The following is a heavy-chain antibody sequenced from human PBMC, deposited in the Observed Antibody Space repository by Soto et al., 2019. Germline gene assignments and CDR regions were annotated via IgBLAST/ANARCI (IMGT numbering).Heavy chain of an antibody. CDR3: AREPKGYCSSTSCSKPPYYYYGMDV. J-gene: IGHJ6*02. D-gene: IGHD2-2*01. CDR2: ISAYNGNT. CDR1: GYTFTSYG. V-gene: IGHV1-18*04. Sequence: ASVKVSCKASGYTFTSYGISWVRQAPGQGLEWMGWISAYNGNTNYAQKLQGRVTMTTDTSASTAYMELRSLRSDDTAVYYCAREPKGYCSSTSCSKPPYYYYGMDVWGQGTTVTVSS.